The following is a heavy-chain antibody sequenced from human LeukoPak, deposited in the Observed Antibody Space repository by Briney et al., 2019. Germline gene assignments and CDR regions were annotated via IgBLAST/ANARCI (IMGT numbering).Heavy chain of an antibody. V-gene: IGHV4-4*07. Sequence: PSETLSLTCIVSGGSISSYYWSWIRQPAGKGLEWIGRIYTSGSTNYNPSLKSRVTMSVDTSKNQFSLKLSSVTAADTAVYYCARERPMAGYSSAPTPHDAFDIWGQGTMVTVSS. CDR1: GGSISSYY. CDR2: IYTSGST. CDR3: ARERPMAGYSSAPTPHDAFDI. J-gene: IGHJ3*02. D-gene: IGHD6-19*01.